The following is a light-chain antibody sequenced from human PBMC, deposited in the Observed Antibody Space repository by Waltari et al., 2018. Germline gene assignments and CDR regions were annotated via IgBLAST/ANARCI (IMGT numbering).Light chain of an antibody. CDR1: QSISSY. CDR3: QQSYSTPQT. J-gene: IGKJ1*01. CDR2: AAS. V-gene: IGKV1-39*01. Sequence: DIQMTQSTSSLSASVGDRVTITCRASQSISSYLNWYQQKPGKAPKLLIYAASRLQSGVPSRFSGSGSGTDFTLTISSLQPEDFATYYCQQSYSTPQTFGQGTKVEIK.